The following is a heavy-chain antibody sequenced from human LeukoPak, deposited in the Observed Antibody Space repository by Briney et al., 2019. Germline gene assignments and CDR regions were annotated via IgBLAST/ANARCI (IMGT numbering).Heavy chain of an antibody. V-gene: IGHV1-2*02. J-gene: IGHJ4*02. Sequence: GASVKVSCKASGYTFTGYYMHWVRQAPGQGLEWMGWINPNSGGTNYAQKFQGRVTMTRDTFISTAYMELSRLRSDDTAVYYCARDFRPRKLDYYGSGSYKYFDYWGQGTLVTVSS. D-gene: IGHD3-10*01. CDR3: ARDFRPRKLDYYGSGSYKYFDY. CDR2: INPNSGGT. CDR1: GYTFTGYY.